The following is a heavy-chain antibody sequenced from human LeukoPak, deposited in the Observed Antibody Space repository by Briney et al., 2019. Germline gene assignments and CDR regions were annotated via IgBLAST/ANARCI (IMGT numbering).Heavy chain of an antibody. D-gene: IGHD6-6*01. CDR2: ISHSGNT. CDR3: ARGPSFGGSSRFDL. CDR1: GGSINSGGYY. V-gene: IGHV4-31*03. J-gene: IGHJ2*01. Sequence: PSHTLSLTCSVSGGSINSGGYYWTWIRQLPGKGLQWIGFISHSGNTYYNSSLKSRVIMSVDTSKNQFTLILSSVTAADTALYYCARGPSFGGSSRFDLWGRGTLVIVSS.